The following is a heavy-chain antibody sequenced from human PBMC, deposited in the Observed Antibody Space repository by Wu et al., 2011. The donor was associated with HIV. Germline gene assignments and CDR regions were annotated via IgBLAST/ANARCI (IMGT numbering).Heavy chain of an antibody. J-gene: IGHJ5*02. D-gene: IGHD1-26*01. V-gene: IGHV1-69*05. CDR2: IIGIFGKA. CDR1: GGTFSSHG. CDR3: ARGTGSYSTMRRNWFDP. Sequence: QVQLVQSGPEVKKPGSSVKVSCKASGGTFSSHGISWVRQAPGQGLEWMGGIIGIFGKANYAQKFQGRVTMTRNTSISTAYMELSSLRSEDTAVYYCARGTGSYSTMRRNWFDPWGQGTLVTVSS.